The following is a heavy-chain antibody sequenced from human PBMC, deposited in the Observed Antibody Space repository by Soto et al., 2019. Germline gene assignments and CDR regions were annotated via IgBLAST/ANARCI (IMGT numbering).Heavy chain of an antibody. Sequence: QGQLVQSGAEVKKPGASVKVSCTASGNTFTNFGVTWVRQAPGQGLEWMGWISAYTDDPNYAQKFQVRATMTIDTSTSTAYLDLRSLTSDDTAVYYCARVIPGAEAWFDPWGQGTLVTVSS. D-gene: IGHD2-2*01. J-gene: IGHJ5*02. CDR2: ISAYTDDP. V-gene: IGHV1-18*01. CDR3: ARVIPGAEAWFDP. CDR1: GNTFTNFG.